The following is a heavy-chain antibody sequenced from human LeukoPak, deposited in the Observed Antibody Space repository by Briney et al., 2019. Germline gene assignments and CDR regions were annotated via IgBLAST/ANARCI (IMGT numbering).Heavy chain of an antibody. J-gene: IGHJ6*02. V-gene: IGHV4-34*01. D-gene: IGHD3-10*01. CDR1: DGSFSGHF. CDR2: VDHSGRT. Sequence: SETLSLTCAVYDGSFSGHFWSLIRQSPGQGLEWIGEVDHSGRTNYNPSFKSRVTISVGNSNNQFFLSLTSVTAADTAIYYCARRRGSLSGAVIYYYYGLDVWGQGTTVIVSS. CDR3: ARRRGSLSGAVIYYYYGLDV.